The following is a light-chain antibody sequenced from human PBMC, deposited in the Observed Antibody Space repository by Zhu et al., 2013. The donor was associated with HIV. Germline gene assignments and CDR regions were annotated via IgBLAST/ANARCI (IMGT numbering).Light chain of an antibody. CDR2: EVS. CDR3: CSFARDAFFV. Sequence: QSALTQPASVSGSPGQSITISCTGTSSDVGSYNLVSWYQQHPGKAPKFMIFEVSKRPSGVSNRFSGSKSGNSASLTISGLQAEDEADYYCCSFARDAFFVFGTGTEVTVL. V-gene: IGLV2-23*02. J-gene: IGLJ1*01. CDR1: SSDVGSYNL.